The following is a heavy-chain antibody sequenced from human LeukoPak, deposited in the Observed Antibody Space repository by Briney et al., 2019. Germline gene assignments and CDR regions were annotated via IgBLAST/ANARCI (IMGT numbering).Heavy chain of an antibody. CDR3: AKDPNGDYIGTFDI. CDR1: GFTFSIYA. CDR2: ISGSGGTA. D-gene: IGHD4-17*01. J-gene: IGHJ3*02. V-gene: IGHV3-23*01. Sequence: GGSLRLSCAASGFTFSIYAMSWVRQAPGKGLEWVSAISGSGGTAYYADSVKGRFTISRDNSKNTLYLQMSSLRAEGTAMYYCAKDPNGDYIGTFDIWGQGTMVIVS.